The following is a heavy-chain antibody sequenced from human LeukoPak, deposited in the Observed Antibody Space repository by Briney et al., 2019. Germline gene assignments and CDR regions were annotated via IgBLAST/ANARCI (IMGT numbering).Heavy chain of an antibody. J-gene: IGHJ6*02. CDR2: MNPNSGNT. D-gene: IGHD2-2*01. V-gene: IGHV1-8*01. CDR1: GYTFTSYD. CDR3: ARDAHLVYYYYGMDV. Sequence: GASVKVSCKASGYTFTSYDINWVRQATGQGLEWMGWMNPNSGNTGYAQKLQGRVTMTRNTSISTAYMELSSLRSEDTAVYYCARDAHLVYYYYGMDVWGQGTTVTVSS.